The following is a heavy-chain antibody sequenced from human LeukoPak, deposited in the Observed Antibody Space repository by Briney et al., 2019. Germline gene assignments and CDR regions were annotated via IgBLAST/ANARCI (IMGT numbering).Heavy chain of an antibody. D-gene: IGHD4-23*01. CDR3: ARGRVTPGAKYFQH. CDR1: GFTFNTYT. CDR2: ISSSSSTI. V-gene: IGHV3-48*02. J-gene: IGHJ1*01. Sequence: GGSLRLSCAASGFTFNTYTMNWVRQAPGKGLEWVSYISSSSSTIYYADSVKGRFTISRDNAKNSLYLQMNSLRDEDTAVYYCARGRVTPGAKYFQHWGQGTLVTVSS.